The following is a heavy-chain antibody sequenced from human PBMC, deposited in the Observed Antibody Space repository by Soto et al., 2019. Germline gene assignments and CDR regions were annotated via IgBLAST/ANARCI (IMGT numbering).Heavy chain of an antibody. Sequence: ASVKVSCKASGYTFTSYGISWVRQAPGQGLEWMGWISAYNGNTNYAQKLQGRVTMTTDTSTSTAYMELRSLRSDDTAVYYCARDSWASTRTYFDYWGQGTLVTVSS. CDR1: GYTFTSYG. J-gene: IGHJ4*02. CDR2: ISAYNGNT. V-gene: IGHV1-18*01. D-gene: IGHD3-16*01. CDR3: ARDSWASTRTYFDY.